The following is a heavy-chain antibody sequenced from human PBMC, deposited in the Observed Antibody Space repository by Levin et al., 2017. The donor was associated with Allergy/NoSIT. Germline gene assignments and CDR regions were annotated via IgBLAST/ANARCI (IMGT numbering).Heavy chain of an antibody. CDR3: AKDRLRYFDPGGMDV. D-gene: IGHD3-9*01. Sequence: GGSLRLSCAASGFTFDDYAMHWVRQAPGKGLEWVSGISWNSGSIGYADSVKGRFTISRDNAKNSLYLQMNSLRAEDTALYYCAKDRLRYFDPGGMDVWGQGTTVTVSS. J-gene: IGHJ6*02. CDR2: ISWNSGSI. CDR1: GFTFDDYA. V-gene: IGHV3-9*01.